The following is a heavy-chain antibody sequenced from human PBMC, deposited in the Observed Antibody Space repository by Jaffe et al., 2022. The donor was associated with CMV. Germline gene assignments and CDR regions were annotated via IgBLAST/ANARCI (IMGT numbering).Heavy chain of an antibody. Sequence: QVQLQESGPGLVKPSETLSLTCTVSGGSISSYYWSWIRQPPGKGLEWIGYIYYSGSTNYNPSLKSRVTISVDTSKNQFSLKLSSVTAADTAVYYCARAPRRATTISYYFDYWGQGTLVTVSS. J-gene: IGHJ4*02. D-gene: IGHD1-1*01. CDR3: ARAPRRATTISYYFDY. V-gene: IGHV4-59*01. CDR2: IYYSGST. CDR1: GGSISSYY.